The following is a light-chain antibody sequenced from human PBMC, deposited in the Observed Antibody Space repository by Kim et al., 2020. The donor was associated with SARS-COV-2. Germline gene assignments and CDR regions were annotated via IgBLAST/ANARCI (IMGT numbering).Light chain of an antibody. CDR1: QSITSH. CDR2: DAS. CDR3: QQYRNWPRT. Sequence: DIVMTQSPATLSVSPGEGATLSCRASQSITSHLAWYQQKLGQAPRLLIYDASTRATGVPARFSGSGSGTEFTLTISSLQSEDFAIYYCQQYRNWPRTFGQGTKVDIK. V-gene: IGKV3-15*01. J-gene: IGKJ1*01.